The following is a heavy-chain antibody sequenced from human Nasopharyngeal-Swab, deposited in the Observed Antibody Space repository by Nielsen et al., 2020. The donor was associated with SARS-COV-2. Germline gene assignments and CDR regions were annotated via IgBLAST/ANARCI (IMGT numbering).Heavy chain of an antibody. CDR2: IYYSGST. CDR3: ARGGLIFGVVNKPFDY. V-gene: IGHV4-31*03. CDR1: GGSISSGGYY. Sequence: TLSLPCTVSGGSISSGGYYWSWIRQHPGKGLEWIGYIYYSGSTYYNPSLKSRVTISVDTSKNQFSLKLSSVTAADTAVYYCARGGLIFGVVNKPFDYWGQGTLVTVSS. J-gene: IGHJ4*02. D-gene: IGHD3-3*01.